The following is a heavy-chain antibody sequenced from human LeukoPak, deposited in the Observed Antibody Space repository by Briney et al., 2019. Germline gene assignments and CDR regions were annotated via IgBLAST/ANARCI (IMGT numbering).Heavy chain of an antibody. Sequence: GSLRLSCAASGFTFSSYSMNWVRQAPGKGLEWVSYISSSSSTIYYADSVKGRFTISRDNAKNSLYLQMNSLRAEDTAVYYCARDRTTVTYSDFDYWGQGTLVTVSS. CDR2: ISSSSSTI. V-gene: IGHV3-48*01. CDR1: GFTFSSYS. CDR3: ARDRTTVTYSDFDY. D-gene: IGHD4-17*01. J-gene: IGHJ4*02.